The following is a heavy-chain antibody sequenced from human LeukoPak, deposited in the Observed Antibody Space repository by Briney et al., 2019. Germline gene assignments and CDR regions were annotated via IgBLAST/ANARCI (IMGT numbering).Heavy chain of an antibody. CDR3: ARDGGNTGMDV. Sequence: GGSLRLSCAASGFTFSSYSMNWVRQAPGKGLEWVSSISSSSSYIYYADSVKGRFTISRDNAKNSLYLQMNSLRAEDTAVYYCARDGGNTGMDVWGRGTTVTVSS. V-gene: IGHV3-21*01. D-gene: IGHD3-16*01. J-gene: IGHJ6*04. CDR2: ISSSSSYI. CDR1: GFTFSSYS.